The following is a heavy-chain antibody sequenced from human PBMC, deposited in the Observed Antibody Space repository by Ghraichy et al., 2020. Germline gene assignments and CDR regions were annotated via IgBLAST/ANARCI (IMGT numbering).Heavy chain of an antibody. D-gene: IGHD3-9*01. CDR2: ISSSSNYI. CDR3: ARDGDILTGERYYQGMDV. Sequence: LTCAASGFIFTSYSMNWVRQAPGKGLEWVSSISSSSNYIYYADSVKGRFTTSRDNADNSLYLQMDSLRAEDTALYYCARDGDILTGERYYQGMDVWGQGTTVTVSS. V-gene: IGHV3-21*01. J-gene: IGHJ6*02. CDR1: GFIFTSYS.